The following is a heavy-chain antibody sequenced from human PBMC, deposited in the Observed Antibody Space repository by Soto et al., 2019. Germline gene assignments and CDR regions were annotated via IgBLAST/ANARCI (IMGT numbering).Heavy chain of an antibody. CDR2: NNPIFGTT. J-gene: IGHJ6*02. CDR1: GGTFSSYS. Sequence: SSVKGSCKASGGTFSSYSIRWVRQAPEQGLEWMGGNNPIFGTTNYAQKFQGRVTIVADESTSTAYMELSSLRSEDTAVYYCATGPIFGVVNDYDYYGMDVWGQGTTVTVSS. V-gene: IGHV1-69*13. CDR3: ATGPIFGVVNDYDYYGMDV. D-gene: IGHD3-3*01.